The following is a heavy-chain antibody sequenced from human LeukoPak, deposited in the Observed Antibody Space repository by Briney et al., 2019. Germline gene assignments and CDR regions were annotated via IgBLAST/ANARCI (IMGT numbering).Heavy chain of an antibody. CDR1: GGTFSSYA. J-gene: IGHJ3*02. V-gene: IGHV1-69*04. CDR2: IIPILGIA. D-gene: IGHD6-19*01. Sequence: GASVKVSCKASGGTFSSYAISWVRQAPGQGLEWMGRIIPILGIANYAQKFQGRVTITADKSTSTAYMELSSLRSEDTAVYYCARYSSGFFNAFDIWGQGTMVTVSS. CDR3: ARYSSGFFNAFDI.